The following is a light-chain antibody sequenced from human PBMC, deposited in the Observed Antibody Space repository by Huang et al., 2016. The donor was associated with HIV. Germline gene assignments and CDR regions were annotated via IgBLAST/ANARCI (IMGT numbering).Light chain of an antibody. Sequence: EIVLTQSPAPLSLSPGERATLPCRARQRVNSRLAWYQQKPGQAPRLRIYDVSNRATGIPARFSGSGSGTDVTLTISSLEPEDFAVYYCQQRNNWPRLTGGGGTKVEIK. CDR2: DVS. CDR3: QQRNNWPRLT. J-gene: IGKJ4*01. V-gene: IGKV3-11*01. CDR1: QRVNSR.